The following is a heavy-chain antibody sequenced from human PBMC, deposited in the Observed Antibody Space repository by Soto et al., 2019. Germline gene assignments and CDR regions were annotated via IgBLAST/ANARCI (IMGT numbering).Heavy chain of an antibody. J-gene: IGHJ4*02. CDR3: AGASGWKFDY. D-gene: IGHD1-1*01. CDR2: VDADGSGT. CDR1: GLSFSSYG. Sequence: PGGSLRLSCAASGLSFSSYGMHWVRQAPGTGLVWVSRVDADGSGTTYAGSVKGRFSISRDNAKNTVSLQMNNLRAEDTAVYYCAGASGWKFDYWGLGVLVTVSS. V-gene: IGHV3-74*01.